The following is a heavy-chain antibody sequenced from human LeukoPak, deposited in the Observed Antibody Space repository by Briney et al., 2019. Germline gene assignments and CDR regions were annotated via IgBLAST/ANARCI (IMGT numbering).Heavy chain of an antibody. CDR1: GFMFTDHA. J-gene: IGHJ4*02. CDR3: ARVLTLWFGALDY. CDR2: ISGSGTTT. V-gene: IGHV3-23*01. D-gene: IGHD3-10*01. Sequence: HPGGSLRLSCAASGFMFTDHALSWVRQAPGKGLEWVSSISGSGTTTYYAESVRGRFTISGDNSKNTVYLQMNSLRADDTALYYCARVLTLWFGALDYWGQGRMVSV.